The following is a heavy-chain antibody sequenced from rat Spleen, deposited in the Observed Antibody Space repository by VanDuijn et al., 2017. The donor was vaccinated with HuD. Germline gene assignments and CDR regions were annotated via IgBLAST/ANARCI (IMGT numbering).Heavy chain of an antibody. D-gene: IGHD5-1*01. CDR3: AKANWGVMDA. CDR2: ISTGGGNT. CDR1: GFTYSNYV. V-gene: IGHV5S13*01. J-gene: IGHJ4*01. Sequence: EVQLVESGGGLVQPGRSLKLSCAASGFTYSNYVMAWVRQAPTKGLEWVASISTGGGNTYYRDSVKGRFTISRDNAKHTLYLQMDSLRYEDTATYYCAKANWGVMDAWGQGASVTVSS.